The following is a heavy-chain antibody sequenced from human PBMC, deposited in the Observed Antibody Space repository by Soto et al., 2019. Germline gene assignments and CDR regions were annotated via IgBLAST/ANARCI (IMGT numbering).Heavy chain of an antibody. CDR3: AREGTYDFWSGYRYYYYYYGMDV. V-gene: IGHV4-34*01. J-gene: IGHJ6*02. CDR2: INHSGST. CDR1: GGSFSGYY. Sequence: KPSETLSLTCAVYGGSFSGYYWSWIRQPPGKGLEWIGEINHSGSTNYNPSLKSRVTISVDTSKNQFSLKLSSVTAADTAVYYCAREGTYDFWSGYRYYYYYYGMDVWGQGTTVTVSS. D-gene: IGHD3-3*01.